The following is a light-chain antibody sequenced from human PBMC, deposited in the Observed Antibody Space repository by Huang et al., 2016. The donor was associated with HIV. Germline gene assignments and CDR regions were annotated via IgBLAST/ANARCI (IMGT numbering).Light chain of an antibody. Sequence: EIVMTQSPATLSVSPGERATLSCRASQSVSSNLAWYQQKPGQAPRLLIYGAATRATGIPARCSGSGSGTEFTRTISSLQSEDFAVYYCQQYYYWPLTFGGGTKVEIK. CDR2: GAA. J-gene: IGKJ4*01. V-gene: IGKV3-15*01. CDR1: QSVSSN. CDR3: QQYYYWPLT.